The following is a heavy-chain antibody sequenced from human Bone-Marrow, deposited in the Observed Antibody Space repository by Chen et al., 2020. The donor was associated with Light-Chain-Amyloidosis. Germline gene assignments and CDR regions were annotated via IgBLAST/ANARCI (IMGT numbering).Heavy chain of an antibody. CDR3: ARGPSEVEWGVVKSAFAFDF. J-gene: IGHJ3*01. V-gene: IGHV4-39*07. D-gene: IGHD2-21*01. CDR2: IFRGDIT. CDR1: GASIISSEYY. Sequence: QLQLQESGPGLVEPSQTLSLTCPVSGASIISSEYYWGWMRQAPGKGLEWIGSIFRGDITYYTSSLKSLVTLSVDTSNNHISLRLRSVTAGDTAIYYCARGPSEVEWGVVKSAFAFDFWGQGTMVTVSS.